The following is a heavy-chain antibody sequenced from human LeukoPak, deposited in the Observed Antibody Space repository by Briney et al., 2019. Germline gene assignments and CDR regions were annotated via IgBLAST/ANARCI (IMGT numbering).Heavy chain of an antibody. D-gene: IGHD2-2*01. CDR1: GFXFGSYW. CDR2: IKQDGSEK. Sequence: GGSLRLSCAASGFXFGSYWISWVRQAPGKGLEWVADIKQDGSEKYYVDSLKGRFTISRDDAKDSLYLQMNSLRAEDTAVYYCARVPYCSSTSCYAIFDYWGQGALVTVSS. CDR3: ARVPYCSSTSCYAIFDY. J-gene: IGHJ4*02. V-gene: IGHV3-7*05.